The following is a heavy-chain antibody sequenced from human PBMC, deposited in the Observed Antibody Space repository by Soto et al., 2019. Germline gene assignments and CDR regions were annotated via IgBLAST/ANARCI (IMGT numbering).Heavy chain of an antibody. CDR3: ARDPLVGATTLGYFDY. D-gene: IGHD1-26*01. V-gene: IGHV1-69*13. CDR2: IIPIFGTA. J-gene: IGHJ4*02. CDR1: GGTFSSYA. Sequence: ASVKVSCKASGGTFSSYAISWVRQAPGQGLEWMGGIIPIFGTANYAQKFQGRVTITADESTSTAYMELSSLRSEDTAVYYCARDPLVGATTLGYFDYWGQGTLVTVSS.